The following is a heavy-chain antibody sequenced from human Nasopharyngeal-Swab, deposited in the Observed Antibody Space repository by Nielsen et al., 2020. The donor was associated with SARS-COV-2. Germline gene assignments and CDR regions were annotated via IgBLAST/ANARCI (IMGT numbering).Heavy chain of an antibody. J-gene: IGHJ3*01. V-gene: IGHV3-23*01. CDR3: AKCRVAPPDAPDVFDV. CDR1: GFSVDSYA. D-gene: IGHD1-14*01. Sequence: GESLKISCAASGFSVDSYAMMWVRQAPGMGLEWVATIVGRRGTPFYADSVQGRMSISRDSSKNTLNLRIDTLTADDTALYYCAKCRVAPPDAPDVFDVWGLGTMVTVSS. CDR2: IVGRRGTP.